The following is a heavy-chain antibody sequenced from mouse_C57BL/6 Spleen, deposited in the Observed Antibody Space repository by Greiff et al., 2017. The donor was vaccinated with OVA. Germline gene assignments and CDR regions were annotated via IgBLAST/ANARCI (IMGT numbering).Heavy chain of an antibody. CDR3: ARSHYYGSRDFDY. V-gene: IGHV7-3*01. CDR2: IRNKANGYTT. Sequence: EVMLVESGGGLVQPGGSLSLSCAASGFTFTAYYMSWVRQPPGKALEWLGFIRNKANGYTTEYSASVKGRFTISRDNSQSILYLQMNALRAEDSATYYCARSHYYGSRDFDYWGQGTTLTVSS. CDR1: GFTFTAYY. J-gene: IGHJ2*01. D-gene: IGHD1-1*01.